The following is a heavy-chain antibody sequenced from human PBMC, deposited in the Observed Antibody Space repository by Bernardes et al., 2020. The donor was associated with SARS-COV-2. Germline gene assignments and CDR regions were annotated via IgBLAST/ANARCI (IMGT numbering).Heavy chain of an antibody. Sequence: GGSLSLSCAASGFSFSSYGMHWVRQAPGTGLEWVAVIWYDGSHKYYADSVKGRFTISRDNSKDNLYLQMNSLRAEDTAIYYCAREVEWDLPLYYFDYWGQGTLVTVSS. CDR1: GFSFSSYG. V-gene: IGHV3-33*01. CDR3: AREVEWDLPLYYFDY. J-gene: IGHJ4*02. CDR2: IWYDGSHK. D-gene: IGHD1-26*01.